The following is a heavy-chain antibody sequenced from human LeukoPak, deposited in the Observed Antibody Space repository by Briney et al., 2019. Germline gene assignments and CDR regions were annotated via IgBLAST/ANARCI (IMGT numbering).Heavy chain of an antibody. CDR2: ISSSGSTI. D-gene: IGHD3-10*02. CDR3: AELGITMIGGV. V-gene: IGHV3-48*03. CDR1: GFTFSSYW. Sequence: GGSLRLSCAASGFTFSSYWMHWVRQAPGKGLEWVSYISSSGSTIYYADSVKGRFTISRDNAKNSLYLQMNSLRAEDTAVYYCAELGITMIGGVWGKGTTVTIPS. J-gene: IGHJ6*04.